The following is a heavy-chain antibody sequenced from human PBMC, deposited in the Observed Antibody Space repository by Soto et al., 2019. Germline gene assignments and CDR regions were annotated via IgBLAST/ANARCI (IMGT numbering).Heavy chain of an antibody. CDR2: ISAYNGNT. Sequence: ASVKVSCKASGYTFTSYGISWVRQAPGQGLEWMGWISAYNGNTNYAQKLQGRVTMTTDTSTSTAYMELRSLRSDDTAVYYCARDRSVSYLNYGMDVWGQGTTVTVSS. CDR3: ARDRSVSYLNYGMDV. J-gene: IGHJ6*02. D-gene: IGHD3-10*01. CDR1: GYTFTSYG. V-gene: IGHV1-18*01.